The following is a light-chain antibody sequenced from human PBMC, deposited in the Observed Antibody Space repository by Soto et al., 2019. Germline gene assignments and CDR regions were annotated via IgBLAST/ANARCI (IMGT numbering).Light chain of an antibody. J-gene: IGKJ3*01. CDR2: LAS. CDR1: QSVLYSSNNKNY. CDR3: EQDYSTPFT. V-gene: IGKV4-1*01. Sequence: DIVMTQSPDSLAVSLGERATINCKSSQSVLYSSNNKNYLAWYQQKPGQPPKLLIYLASTRESGVPDRFSGSGSGTDFNLTISSLQAEDGAVYYCEQDYSTPFTFGPGTKVDIK.